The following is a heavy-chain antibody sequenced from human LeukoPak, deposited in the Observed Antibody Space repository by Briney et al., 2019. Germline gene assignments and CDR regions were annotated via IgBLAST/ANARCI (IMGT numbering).Heavy chain of an antibody. CDR1: GGSITNNW. V-gene: IGHV4-4*02. Sequence: SETLSLTCVVSGGSITNNWWSWVRQPPGKGLEWIGEIYHSGSTTYNPSLKSRVTISIDTSKTQFSLKLSSVTAADTAVYYCARNGYYSVDYWGQGTLLTVSS. D-gene: IGHD4-17*01. J-gene: IGHJ4*02. CDR2: IYHSGST. CDR3: ARNGYYSVDY.